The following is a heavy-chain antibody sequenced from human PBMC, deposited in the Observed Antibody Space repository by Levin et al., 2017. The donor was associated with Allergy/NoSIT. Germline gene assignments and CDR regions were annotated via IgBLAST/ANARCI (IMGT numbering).Heavy chain of an antibody. J-gene: IGHJ6*03. CDR2: IYYSGST. V-gene: IGHV4-39*01. Sequence: PSETLSLTCTVSGGSISSSSYYWGWIRQPPGKGLEWIGSIYYSGSTYYNPSLKSRVTISVDTSKNQFSLKLSSVTAADTAVYYCARRGPGPHDTDYGDTSLVYYYYMDVWGKGTTVTVSS. CDR3: ARRGPGPHDTDYGDTSLVYYYYMDV. CDR1: GGSISSSSYY. D-gene: IGHD4-17*01.